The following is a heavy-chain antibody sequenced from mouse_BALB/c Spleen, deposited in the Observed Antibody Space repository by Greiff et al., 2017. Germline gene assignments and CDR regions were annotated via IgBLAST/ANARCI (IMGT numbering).Heavy chain of an antibody. CDR3: ARHSSYYGNYPDY. CDR1: GFTFSSYG. J-gene: IGHJ2*01. Sequence: EVQGVESGGDLVKPGGSLKLSCAASGFTFSSYGMSWVRQTPDKRLEWVATISSGGSYTYYPDSVKGRFTISRDNAKNTLYLQMSSLKSEDTAMYYCARHSSYYGNYPDYWGQGTTLTVSS. CDR2: ISSGGSYT. D-gene: IGHD2-10*01. V-gene: IGHV5-6*01.